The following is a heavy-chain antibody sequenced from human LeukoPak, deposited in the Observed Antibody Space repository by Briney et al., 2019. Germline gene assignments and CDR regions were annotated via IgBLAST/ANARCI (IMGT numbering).Heavy chain of an antibody. V-gene: IGHV4-34*01. J-gene: IGHJ3*02. Sequence: PGGFLRLSCAVYGESFSGYYWSWIRQPPGKGLEWIGEINHSGSTNYNPSLKSRVTISVDTSKNQFSLKLSSVTAADTAVYYCARGGYCSGGSCYYDAFDIWGQGTMVTVSS. CDR1: GESFSGYY. D-gene: IGHD2-15*01. CDR3: ARGGYCSGGSCYYDAFDI. CDR2: INHSGST.